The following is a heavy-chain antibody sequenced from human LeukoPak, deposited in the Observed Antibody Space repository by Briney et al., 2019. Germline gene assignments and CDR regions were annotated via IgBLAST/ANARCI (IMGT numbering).Heavy chain of an antibody. Sequence: GGSLRLSCAASGFAFSSYGMHWVRQAPGKGLEWVSSISSSSSYIYYADSVKGRFTISRDNAKNSLYLQMNSLRAEDTAVYYCARDPYRGPYYFDYWGQGTLVTVSS. V-gene: IGHV3-21*01. CDR3: ARDPYRGPYYFDY. D-gene: IGHD3-10*01. CDR2: ISSSSSYI. J-gene: IGHJ4*02. CDR1: GFAFSSYG.